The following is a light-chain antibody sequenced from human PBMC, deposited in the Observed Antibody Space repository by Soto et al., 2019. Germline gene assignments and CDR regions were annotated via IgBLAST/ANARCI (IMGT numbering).Light chain of an antibody. V-gene: IGKV1-5*01. CDR1: QSISSW. CDR2: DAY. Sequence: DIQMTQSPSTLSASVGDRVTITCRASQSISSWLAWYQQKPGKAPKLLIHDAYSLESGTPSRFSGRRSGTEFTLTIASVQPEDFATYYCQQYSSYSPLTFGGGTK. CDR3: QQYSSYSPLT. J-gene: IGKJ4*01.